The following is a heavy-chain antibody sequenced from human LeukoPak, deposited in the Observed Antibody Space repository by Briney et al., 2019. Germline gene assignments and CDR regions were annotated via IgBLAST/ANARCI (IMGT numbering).Heavy chain of an antibody. V-gene: IGHV4-39*07. J-gene: IGHJ5*02. Sequence: PSETLSLTCTVSGGSISSSSYYWGWIRQPPGKGLEWIGEVSQSGATDYNPSLKSRVTISVDMSKRQFSLKLTSVTAADTAVYHCARGDYASASYYNLGGRWFDRWGQGTLVAVSS. CDR3: ARGDYASASYYNLGGRWFDR. D-gene: IGHD3-10*01. CDR2: VSQSGAT. CDR1: GGSISSSSYY.